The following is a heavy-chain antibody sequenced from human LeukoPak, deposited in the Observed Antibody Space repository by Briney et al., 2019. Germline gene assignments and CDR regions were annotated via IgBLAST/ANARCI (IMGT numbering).Heavy chain of an antibody. CDR1: GYTLTELP. J-gene: IGHJ4*02. CDR2: FDPQDDEI. Sequence: ASVKVSCKVSGYTLTELPMHWVRQAPGKELEWMGGFDPQDDEIKYAQRCQGRVTMTEDASPYTAYMELRSLRSEDTAVYYCATETGNFYFYSWGQGTLVTVSS. D-gene: IGHD3-9*01. CDR3: ATETGNFYFYS. V-gene: IGHV1-24*01.